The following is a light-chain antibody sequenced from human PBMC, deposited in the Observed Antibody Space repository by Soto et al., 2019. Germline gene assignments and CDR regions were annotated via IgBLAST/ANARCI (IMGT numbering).Light chain of an antibody. V-gene: IGLV2-14*03. CDR3: SPFADSSVRDYV. J-gene: IGLJ1*01. CDR2: DVS. Sequence: QSALTRPASVSGSPGQSITISCTGTSSDIGAYDYVSWYQQHPGGVPKLLIYDVSSRPSGVSSRFSGSKSGNTASLTISGLQPDDEADYYCSPFADSSVRDYVFGGGAKVTVL. CDR1: SSDIGAYDY.